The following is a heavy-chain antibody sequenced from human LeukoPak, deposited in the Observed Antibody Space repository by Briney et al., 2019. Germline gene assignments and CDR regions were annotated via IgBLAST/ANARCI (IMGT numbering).Heavy chain of an antibody. D-gene: IGHD6-19*01. CDR2: ISAGAFNT. CDR1: GFTFSTYA. Sequence: GGSLRLSCAASGFTFSTYAMTWARQAPGKGLEWVSGISAGAFNTYYADSVKGRFTISRDNSKNTLYLQMNSLRAEDTAVYYCAKDGRRYSSGWYADYWGQGTLVTVSS. CDR3: AKDGRRYSSGWYADY. J-gene: IGHJ4*02. V-gene: IGHV3-23*01.